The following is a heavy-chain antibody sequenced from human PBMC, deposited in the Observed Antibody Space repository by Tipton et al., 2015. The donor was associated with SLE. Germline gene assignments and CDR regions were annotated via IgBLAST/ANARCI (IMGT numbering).Heavy chain of an antibody. CDR3: ARGRTTVVRDWFDP. J-gene: IGHJ5*02. V-gene: IGHV4-38-2*01. CDR2: IYHSGST. CDR1: GYSISSGYY. Sequence: TLSLTCAVSGYSISSGYYWGWIRQPPGKGLEWIGSIYHSGSTYFNPSLKSRVTISVDTSKNQFSLKLSSVTAADTAVYYCARGRTTVVRDWFDPWGQGTLVTVSS. D-gene: IGHD4-23*01.